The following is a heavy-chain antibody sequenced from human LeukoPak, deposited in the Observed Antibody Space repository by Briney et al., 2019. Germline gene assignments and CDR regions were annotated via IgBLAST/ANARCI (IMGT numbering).Heavy chain of an antibody. V-gene: IGHV3-30*18. CDR2: ISYDGSNK. CDR1: GFTFSSYG. J-gene: IGHJ4*02. Sequence: GGSLRLSCATSGFTFSSYGMHWVRQAPGKGLGWVAVISYDGSNKYYADSVKGRFTISRDNSKNTLYLQMNSLRAEDTAVYYCAKPDSSSWYDFDYWGQGTLVTVSS. D-gene: IGHD6-13*01. CDR3: AKPDSSSWYDFDY.